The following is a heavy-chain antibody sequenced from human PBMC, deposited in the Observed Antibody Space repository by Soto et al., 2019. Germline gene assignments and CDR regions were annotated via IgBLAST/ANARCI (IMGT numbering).Heavy chain of an antibody. CDR3: ARGPYRRSRGNWFDP. Sequence: GGSLRLSCAASGFTFSSYGMHWVRQAPGKGLEWVAVIWYDGSNKYYADSVKGRFTISRDNSKNTLYLQMNSLRAEDTAVYYCARGPYRRSRGNWFDPWGQGTLVTVSS. CDR2: IWYDGSNK. J-gene: IGHJ5*02. D-gene: IGHD3-10*01. CDR1: GFTFSSYG. V-gene: IGHV3-33*01.